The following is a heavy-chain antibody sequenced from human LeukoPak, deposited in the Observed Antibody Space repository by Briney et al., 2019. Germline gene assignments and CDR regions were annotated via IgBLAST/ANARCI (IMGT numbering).Heavy chain of an antibody. V-gene: IGHV3-7*01. D-gene: IGHD3-10*02. CDR2: IAHDGSVK. CDR3: AFFVRVPQN. J-gene: IGHJ1*01. Sequence: PGGSLRLSCAASTVIFRKYWMGWARQAPGKGLEWVANIAHDGSVKWYVDSVKGRFIISRDNARDSLYLQMNGLRVEDTAIYYCAFFVRVPQNWGQGTLVTVSS. CDR1: TVIFRKYW.